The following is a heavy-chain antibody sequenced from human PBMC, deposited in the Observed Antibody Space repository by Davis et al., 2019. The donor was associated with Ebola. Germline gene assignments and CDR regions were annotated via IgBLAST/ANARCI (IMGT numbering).Heavy chain of an antibody. CDR2: ISSSSSYT. V-gene: IGHV3-11*06. CDR1: GFAFSDYY. J-gene: IGHJ4*02. Sequence: PGGSLRLSCAASGFAFSDYYMSWIRQAPGKGLEWVSYISSSSSYTNYADSVKGRFTISRDNAKNSLYLQMNSLRAEDTAVYYCVRDYYDSSGYWGSDYWGQGTLVTVSS. D-gene: IGHD3-22*01. CDR3: VRDYYDSSGYWGSDY.